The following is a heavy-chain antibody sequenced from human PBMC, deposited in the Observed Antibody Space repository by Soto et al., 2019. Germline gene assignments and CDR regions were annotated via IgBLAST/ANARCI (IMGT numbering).Heavy chain of an antibody. J-gene: IGHJ4*02. V-gene: IGHV3-30*18. D-gene: IGHD1-26*01. CDR3: GKDKGIVGATPHY. CDR1: GFTFSSYG. CDR2: ISYDGSNK. Sequence: QVQLVESGGGVVQPGRSLRLSCAASGFTFSSYGMHWVRQAPGKGLEWVAVISYDGSNKYYADSVKGRFTISRDNSKNTLYLQMNSLRAEDTAVYYCGKDKGIVGATPHYWGQGTLVTVSS.